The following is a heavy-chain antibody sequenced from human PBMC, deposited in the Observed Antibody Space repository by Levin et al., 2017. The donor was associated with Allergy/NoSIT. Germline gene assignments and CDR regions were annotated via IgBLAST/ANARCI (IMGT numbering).Heavy chain of an antibody. J-gene: IGHJ5*02. CDR2: LNPNTGGT. Sequence: ASVKVSCKASGFTFTIYDIHWVRQAPGQGLEWVGRLNPNTGGTDSAQKFMGRVTMTRDTSTTTAFMDLTRLRPDDPAIYYCVRETMAAPPYNWFEAWGQGALVTVSS. CDR3: VRETMAAPPYNWFEA. D-gene: IGHD6-13*01. CDR1: GFTFTIYD. V-gene: IGHV1-2*06.